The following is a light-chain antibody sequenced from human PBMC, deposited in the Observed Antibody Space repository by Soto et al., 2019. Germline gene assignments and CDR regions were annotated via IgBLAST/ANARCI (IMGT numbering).Light chain of an antibody. CDR1: RIVSTN. V-gene: IGKV3-15*01. Sequence: ETVMTQSPATLSVSPGECATLSCGARRIVSTNLAWYQQKPGQVPRLLIYGASTRASDIPARFSGSGSGTEFTLTISTLQSEDFAVYYCQQYNEWPLTFGGGTKVEIE. CDR2: GAS. CDR3: QQYNEWPLT. J-gene: IGKJ4*01.